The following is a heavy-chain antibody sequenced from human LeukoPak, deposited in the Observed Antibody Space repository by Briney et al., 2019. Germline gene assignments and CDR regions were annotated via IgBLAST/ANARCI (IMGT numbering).Heavy chain of an antibody. J-gene: IGHJ4*02. CDR1: GFTFSSYA. V-gene: IGHV3-23*01. D-gene: IGHD1-1*01. CDR2: ISGSGGST. Sequence: GGSLRLSCAASGFTFSSYAMSWVRQAPGKGLEWVSAISGSGGSTYYADSVKGRFTISRDNSKNTVYLQMNSLRAEDTALYYCARAPPGSNWKNYFDYWGQGTLVTVSS. CDR3: ARAPPGSNWKNYFDY.